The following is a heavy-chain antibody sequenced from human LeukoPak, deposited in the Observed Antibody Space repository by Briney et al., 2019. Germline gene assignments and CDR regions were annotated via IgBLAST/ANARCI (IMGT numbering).Heavy chain of an antibody. J-gene: IGHJ4*02. CDR3: AKGSGYDTDFDY. CDR1: GFTFSTYV. V-gene: IGHV3-23*01. D-gene: IGHD5-12*01. Sequence: PGGSLRLSSAASGFTFSTYVMSWVRQAPGKGLEWVSGISGSGDNTYYADSVKGRFTISRDNSKNTLYLQMNSLRAEDTAVYYCAKGSGYDTDFDYWGQGTLVSVSS. CDR2: ISGSGDNT.